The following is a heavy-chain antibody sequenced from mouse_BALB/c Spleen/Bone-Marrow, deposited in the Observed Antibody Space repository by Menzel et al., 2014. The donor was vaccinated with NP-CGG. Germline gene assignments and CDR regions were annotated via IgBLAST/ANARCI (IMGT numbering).Heavy chain of an antibody. CDR3: ARSGYGDYYAMDY. CDR1: GFTFSSFG. J-gene: IGHJ4*01. Sequence: EVMLVESGGGLVQPGGSRKLSCAASGFTFSSFGIRWVRQAPEKGLEWVAYISSGSSTIYYADTVKGRFTISRDNPKNTLFLQMTSLRSEDTAMYYCARSGYGDYYAMDYWGQGTSVTVSS. CDR2: ISSGSSTI. D-gene: IGHD2-10*02. V-gene: IGHV5-17*02.